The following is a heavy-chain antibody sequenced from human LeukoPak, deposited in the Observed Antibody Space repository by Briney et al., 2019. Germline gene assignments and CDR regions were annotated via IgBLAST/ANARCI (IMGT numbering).Heavy chain of an antibody. D-gene: IGHD3-10*01. J-gene: IGHJ4*02. CDR1: GFTFSSYE. CDR2: ISSSGSTI. V-gene: IGHV3-48*03. Sequence: GGSLRLSCAASGFTFSSYEMNWVRQAPGKGLEWVSYISSSGSTIYYADSVKGRFTISRDNAKNSLYLHMNSLRAEDTAVYYCAREKGTLDYWGQGTLVTVSS. CDR3: AREKGTLDY.